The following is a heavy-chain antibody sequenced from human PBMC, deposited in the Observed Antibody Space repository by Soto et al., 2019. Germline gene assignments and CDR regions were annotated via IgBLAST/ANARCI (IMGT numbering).Heavy chain of an antibody. V-gene: IGHV4-59*01. J-gene: IGHJ4*02. CDR2: IXXSXXX. Sequence: PSETLSLTCSVSGGSISSYYWSWIRQPPGKGLXWIXXIXXSXXXXXNXXLKSRVTISVDTSKNQFSLKLSSVTAAETAVYYCARVDLSSGLSFDYWGQGTLVTVSS. CDR1: GGSISSYY. CDR3: ARVDLSSGLSFDY. D-gene: IGHD6-19*01.